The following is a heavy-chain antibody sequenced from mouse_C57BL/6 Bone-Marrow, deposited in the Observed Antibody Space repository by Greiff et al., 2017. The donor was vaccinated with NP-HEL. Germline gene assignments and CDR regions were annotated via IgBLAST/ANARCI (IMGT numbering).Heavy chain of an antibody. J-gene: IGHJ4*01. Sequence: VQLQQSGPELARPWASVKISCQAFYTFSRRVHFAIRDTNYWMQRVKKRPGQGLEWIGAIYPGNGGTSSNQKYKGTAPLTADKTSSTAYMQLSTLTSEDSAVDYCAWFGNAMDDWGQGTSVTVAS. CDR3: SEDSAVDYCAWFGNAMDD. V-gene: IGHV1-87*01. CDR1: YTFSRRVH. CDR2: GQGLEWIG. D-gene: IGHD1-1*02.